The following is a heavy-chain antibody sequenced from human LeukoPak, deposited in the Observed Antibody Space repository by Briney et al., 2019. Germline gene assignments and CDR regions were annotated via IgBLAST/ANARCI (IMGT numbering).Heavy chain of an antibody. CDR1: GFTFSSYW. CDR3: AKARVQRWLQLGSDY. J-gene: IGHJ4*02. V-gene: IGHV3-7*03. CDR2: IKQDGSEK. D-gene: IGHD5-24*01. Sequence: GGSLRLSCAASGFTFSSYWMSWVRQAPGKGLEWVANIKQDGSEKYYVDSVKGRFAISRDNAKKSLYLQMNSLRAEDTAVYYCAKARVQRWLQLGSDYWGQGTLVTVSS.